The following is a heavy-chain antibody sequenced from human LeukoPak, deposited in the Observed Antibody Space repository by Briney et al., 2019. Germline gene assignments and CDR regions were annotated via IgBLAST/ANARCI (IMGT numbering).Heavy chain of an antibody. D-gene: IGHD6-25*01. Sequence: PSKTLSLTCSVSGSSISSGSYWGWIRQSPGKGLEWIGSYYHSGTTYYNPSLKSRVTISVDTSKSQFSLKVNSVTAADTAVYYCAKYRSGALDWYFELWGRGTLVTVSS. J-gene: IGHJ2*01. CDR1: GSSISSGSY. CDR2: YYHSGTT. CDR3: AKYRSGALDWYFEL. V-gene: IGHV4-38-2*02.